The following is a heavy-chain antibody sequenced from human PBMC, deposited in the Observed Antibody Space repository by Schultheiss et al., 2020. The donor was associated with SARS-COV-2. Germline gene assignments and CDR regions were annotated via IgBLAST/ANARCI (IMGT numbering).Heavy chain of an antibody. Sequence: GGSLRLSCAASGFTFSSYAMSWVRQAPGKGLEWVSAISGSGGSTYYADSVKGRFIISRDNSKNTLYVEMNSLRAEDTAVYHCARDRSPLGDYNAYFDYWGQGGLVTVAS. J-gene: IGHJ4*02. CDR3: ARDRSPLGDYNAYFDY. CDR2: ISGSGGST. D-gene: IGHD4-17*01. V-gene: IGHV3-23*01. CDR1: GFTFSSYA.